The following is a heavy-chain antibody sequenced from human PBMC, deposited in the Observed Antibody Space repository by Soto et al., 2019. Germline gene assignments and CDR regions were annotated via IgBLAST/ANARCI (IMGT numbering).Heavy chain of an antibody. Sequence: EVQLVESGGVVVQPGGSLRLSCAASGFTFDDYAMHWVRQAPGKGLEWVSLISWDGGSTYYADSVKGRFTISRDNSKNSLYLQMNSLRAEDTALYYCAKATGSAANCYYYGMDVWGQGTTVTVSS. CDR2: ISWDGGST. J-gene: IGHJ6*02. CDR1: GFTFDDYA. V-gene: IGHV3-43D*04. D-gene: IGHD3-9*01. CDR3: AKATGSAANCYYYGMDV.